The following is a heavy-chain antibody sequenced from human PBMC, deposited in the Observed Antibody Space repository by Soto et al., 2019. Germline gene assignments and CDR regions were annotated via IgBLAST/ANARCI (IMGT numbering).Heavy chain of an antibody. Sequence: GGSLRLSCAASGFTFSSYSMNWVRQAPGKGLEWVSSISSSSTYIYYADSVKGRFTISRDNAKNSLYLQMNSLRAEDTAVYYCARAGSDPKGTESYSPFDYWGQGTLVTVSS. V-gene: IGHV3-21*01. CDR1: GFTFSSYS. CDR3: ARAGSDPKGTESYSPFDY. D-gene: IGHD1-26*01. J-gene: IGHJ4*02. CDR2: ISSSSTYI.